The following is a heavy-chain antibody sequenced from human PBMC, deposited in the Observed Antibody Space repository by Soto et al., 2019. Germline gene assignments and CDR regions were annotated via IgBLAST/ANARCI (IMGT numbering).Heavy chain of an antibody. V-gene: IGHV4-30-2*01. D-gene: IGHD3-22*01. CDR2: IYHSGGT. CDR3: ARDSRSGYYLEY. J-gene: IGHJ4*02. Sequence: QLQLRESGSGLVKPSQTLSLTCTVSGDSISSGGYSWNWIRQPPGKGLGWIGDIYHSGGTDYNPSLKSRVTITVDSSNNQLSLKLRSVTAADTAVYSCARDSRSGYYLEYWGQGTLVTVSS. CDR1: GDSISSGGYS.